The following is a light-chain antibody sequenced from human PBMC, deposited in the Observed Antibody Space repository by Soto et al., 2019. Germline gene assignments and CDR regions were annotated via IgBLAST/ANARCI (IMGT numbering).Light chain of an antibody. J-gene: IGLJ1*01. Sequence: QSVLTQPASVSGSPGQSITISCTGTSSDVGGYIYVSWYQQHPGKAPKLMIYDVTSRPSGVSYRFSGSKSGNTASLTISGLQAEDEADYYCISYTTSSTDVFGTGTKVTLL. V-gene: IGLV2-14*01. CDR3: ISYTTSSTDV. CDR2: DVT. CDR1: SSDVGGYIY.